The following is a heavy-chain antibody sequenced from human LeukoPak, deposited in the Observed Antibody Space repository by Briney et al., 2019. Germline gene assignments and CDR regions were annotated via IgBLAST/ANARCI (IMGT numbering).Heavy chain of an antibody. V-gene: IGHV4-39*01. CDR2: IFYSGST. CDR3: ARPATVTTSFLYFVL. Sequence: SETLSLTCTIPGGSIRTSSYYWGWIRQPPGKGLEWIGSIFYSGSTYYNPSLKSRVTISVDTSKNQFSLNLSSVTAADSAVYYCARPATVTTSFLYFVLWGRGTLVTVSS. J-gene: IGHJ2*01. D-gene: IGHD4-17*01. CDR1: GGSIRTSSYY.